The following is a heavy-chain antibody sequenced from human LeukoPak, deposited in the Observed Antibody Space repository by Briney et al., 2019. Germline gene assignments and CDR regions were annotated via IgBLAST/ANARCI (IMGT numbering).Heavy chain of an antibody. V-gene: IGHV3-30*14. D-gene: IGHD1-26*01. CDR1: GFTFSSYA. J-gene: IGHJ6*03. Sequence: GGSLRLPCAASGFTFSSYAMHWVRQAPGKGLEWVAVISYDGSNKYYADSVKGRFTISRDNSKNTLYLQVGSLRAEDMAVYYCARDRGASYVHYYCMDVWGKGTTVTVSS. CDR3: ARDRGASYVHYYCMDV. CDR2: ISYDGSNK.